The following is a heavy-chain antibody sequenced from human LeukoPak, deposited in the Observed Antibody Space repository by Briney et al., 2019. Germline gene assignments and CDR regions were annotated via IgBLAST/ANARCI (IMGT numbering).Heavy chain of an antibody. CDR2: ISYDGSNK. CDR3: AKGRFEYSSSPTYYYYGMDV. Sequence: PGGSLRLSCAASGFTFSSYGMHWVRQAPGKGLEWVAVISYDGSNKYYADSVKGRFTISRDNSKNTLYLQMNSLRAEDTAVYYCAKGRFEYSSSPTYYYYGMDVWGQGTTVTVSS. CDR1: GFTFSSYG. V-gene: IGHV3-30*18. J-gene: IGHJ6*02. D-gene: IGHD6-6*01.